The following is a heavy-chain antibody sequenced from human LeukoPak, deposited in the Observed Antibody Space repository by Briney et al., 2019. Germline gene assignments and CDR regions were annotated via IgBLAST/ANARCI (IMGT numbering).Heavy chain of an antibody. Sequence: PGGSLRLSCAASGFTFSGYGIHWVRQTPGKGLEWVAVISYDGSNKYYADSVKGRFTISRDNSKNTLYLQMNSLRAEDTAVYYCAREASIAVAGTLYYYYYMDVWGKGTTVTVSS. CDR1: GFTFSGYG. CDR2: ISYDGSNK. CDR3: AREASIAVAGTLYYYYYMDV. J-gene: IGHJ6*03. V-gene: IGHV3-30*19. D-gene: IGHD6-19*01.